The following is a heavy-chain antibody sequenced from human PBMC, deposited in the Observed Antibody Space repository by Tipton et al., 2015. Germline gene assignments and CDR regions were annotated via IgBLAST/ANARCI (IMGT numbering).Heavy chain of an antibody. CDR3: AKHKERYSGTYAYFDY. V-gene: IGHV3-11*01. CDR1: GFPFSAHG. CDR2: ISGSATNI. Sequence: SLRLSCVASGFPFSAHGLNWVRQAPGKGLEWVSYISGSATNIYYADSVKGRFTISRDNAKNSLYLQMNSLRAEDTAVYYCAKHKERYSGTYAYFDYWGQGTLVTVSS. D-gene: IGHD1-26*01. J-gene: IGHJ4*02.